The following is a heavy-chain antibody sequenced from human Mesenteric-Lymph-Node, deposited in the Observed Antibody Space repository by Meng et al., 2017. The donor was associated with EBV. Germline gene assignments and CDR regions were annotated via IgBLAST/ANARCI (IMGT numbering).Heavy chain of an antibody. V-gene: IGHV4-34*12. Sequence: QVQLQQWGAGMFTPSETRALTCDFYGVSCSAYYWRWIRQPPGRGLEWIGDVIHSGNTSYSPSLKSRVTISVDTSKRQFSLKLRSMTAADTAVYYCATGWGKANYWGQGTLVTVSS. J-gene: IGHJ4*02. CDR1: GVSCSAYY. D-gene: IGHD3-16*01. CDR2: VIHSGNT. CDR3: ATGWGKANY.